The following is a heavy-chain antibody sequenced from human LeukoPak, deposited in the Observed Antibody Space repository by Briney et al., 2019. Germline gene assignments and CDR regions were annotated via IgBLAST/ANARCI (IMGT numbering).Heavy chain of an antibody. CDR2: ISGSGGST. D-gene: IGHD2-8*01. V-gene: IGHV3-23*01. CDR1: GFTFSSYA. Sequence: PGGSLRLSCAASGFTFSSYAMSWVRQAPGKGLEWVSAISGSGGSTYYADSVKGRFSISRDSSKNILNLQMNSLRAEDTAVYYCAKDRCSNGIGCYYYYMDVWGKGTTVTIYS. J-gene: IGHJ6*03. CDR3: AKDRCSNGIGCYYYYMDV.